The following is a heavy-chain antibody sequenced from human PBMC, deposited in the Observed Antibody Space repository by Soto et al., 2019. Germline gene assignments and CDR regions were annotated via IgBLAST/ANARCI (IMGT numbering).Heavy chain of an antibody. V-gene: IGHV3-48*01. CDR3: AKDQLYYNDISGRPLNAFDV. J-gene: IGHJ3*01. CDR2: ISSSSSTI. CDR1: GFTFSTYS. Sequence: GGSLRLSCAASGFTFSTYSMNCVRQAPGKGLEWVSYISSSSSTIFYTDSVKGRFTVSRDNAKNSLYLQMNSLRGEDTAVYYCAKDQLYYNDISGRPLNAFDVWGQGTMVTVSS. D-gene: IGHD3-22*01.